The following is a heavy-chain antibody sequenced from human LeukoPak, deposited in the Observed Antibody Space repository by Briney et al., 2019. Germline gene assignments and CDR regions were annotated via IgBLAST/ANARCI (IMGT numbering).Heavy chain of an antibody. J-gene: IGHJ5*02. CDR2: IIPIFGTA. D-gene: IGHD5-24*01. V-gene: IGHV1-69*05. Sequence: SVKVSCKASGGTFSSYAISWVRQAPGQGLEWMGGIIPIFGTANYAQEFQGRVTITTDESTSTAYMELSSLRSEDTAVYYCARGSVERWLQFGFSWFDPWGQGTLVTVSS. CDR3: ARGSVERWLQFGFSWFDP. CDR1: GGTFSSYA.